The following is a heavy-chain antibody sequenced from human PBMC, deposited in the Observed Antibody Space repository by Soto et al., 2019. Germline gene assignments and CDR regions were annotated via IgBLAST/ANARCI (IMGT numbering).Heavy chain of an antibody. CDR2: IYYSGST. V-gene: IGHV4-59*12. CDR3: ARDLWGYCGTDCYPLDV. Sequence: SETLSLTSTVSGGSISGYSWSWIRQPPGKGLEWIGYIYYSGSTNYKSSLKSRVTISVDTSKNEFSLKLSSVTAADTAVYYCARDLWGYCGTDCYPLDVWGQGTTVTVSS. D-gene: IGHD2-21*02. CDR1: GGSISGYS. J-gene: IGHJ6*02.